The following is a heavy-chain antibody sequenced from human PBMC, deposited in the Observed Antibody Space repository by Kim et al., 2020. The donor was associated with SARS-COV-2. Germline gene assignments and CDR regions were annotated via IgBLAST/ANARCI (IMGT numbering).Heavy chain of an antibody. CDR2: IFSNDEQ. CDR3: ARIYDYGDSELALDY. D-gene: IGHD4-17*01. CDR1: GFSLSNARMG. J-gene: IGHJ4*02. V-gene: IGHV2-26*01. Sequence: SGPTLVNPTETLTLTCTVSGFSLSNARMGVSWIRQPPGKALSWLAHIFSNDEQSYSTSLKSRLTISKDTSKSQVFLTLTNMDPVDTATYYCARIYDYGDSELALDYWGQGTLVTVSS.